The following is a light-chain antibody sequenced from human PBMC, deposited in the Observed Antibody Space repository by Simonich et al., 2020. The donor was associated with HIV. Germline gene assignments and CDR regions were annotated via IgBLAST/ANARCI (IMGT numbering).Light chain of an antibody. J-gene: IGKJ2*01. CDR3: QQLKSYPYT. V-gene: IGKV1-5*01. Sequence: DIQLTQSPSTLSAFVGDRVTITCRASQSISSNRLAWYQQKPGKAPKLLIYAASTLQSGVPSRFSGSGSGTKFTLTISSLQPDDFATYYCQQLKSYPYTFGQGTKLDIK. CDR2: AAS. CDR1: QSISSNR.